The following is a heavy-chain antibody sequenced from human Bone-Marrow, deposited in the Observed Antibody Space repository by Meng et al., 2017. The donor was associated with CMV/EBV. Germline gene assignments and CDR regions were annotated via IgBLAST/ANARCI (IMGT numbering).Heavy chain of an antibody. J-gene: IGHJ5*02. Sequence: GESLKISCAASGFTFSSYAMSWVRQAPGKGLEWVSVIYSGGSSTYYADSVKGRFTISRDNSKNTLYLQMNSLRADDTAVYYCARAALFDPWGQGTLVTVSS. V-gene: IGHV3-23*03. CDR2: IYSGGSST. CDR3: ARAALFDP. CDR1: GFTFSSYA.